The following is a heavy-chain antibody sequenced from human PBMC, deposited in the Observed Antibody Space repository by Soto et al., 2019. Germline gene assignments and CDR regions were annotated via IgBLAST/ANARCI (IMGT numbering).Heavy chain of an antibody. J-gene: IGHJ4*02. CDR1: GGTIINFY. V-gene: IGHV4-59*12. CDR3: ARADTAMTTPFDY. CDR2: VDYSGTA. Sequence: SETLSLTCTVSGGTIINFYWSWIRQPPGKGLEWIGYVDYSGTANYNPSLKSRVSMSVDTSKNQLSLKVTSVTAADTAMYYCARADTAMTTPFDYWGQGTLVTVSS. D-gene: IGHD5-18*01.